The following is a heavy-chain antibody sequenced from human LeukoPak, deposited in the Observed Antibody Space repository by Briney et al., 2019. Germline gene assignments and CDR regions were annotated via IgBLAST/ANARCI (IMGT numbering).Heavy chain of an antibody. V-gene: IGHV3-23*01. CDR2: ISGSGGST. CDR3: ARDSAVAGSHDAFDI. CDR1: GFTFSSYG. J-gene: IGHJ3*02. D-gene: IGHD6-19*01. Sequence: GGSLRLSCAASGFTFSSYGMTWVRQAPGKGLEWVSAISGSGGSTYYADSVKGRFTISRDNSKNTLYLQMNSLRAEDTAVYYCARDSAVAGSHDAFDIWGQGTMVTVSS.